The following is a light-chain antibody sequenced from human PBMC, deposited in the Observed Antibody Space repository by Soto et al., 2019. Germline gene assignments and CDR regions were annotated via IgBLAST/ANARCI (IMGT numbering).Light chain of an antibody. Sequence: QSVLTQPPSASGSPGQSVTISCTGTSSDVGGYNDVSWYQQHPGKAPKLMIYEVSKRPSGVPDRFSGSKSGNTASLTVSGLQAEDEANYYCSSYAGSNNFFGTGTKLTVL. CDR3: SSYAGSNNF. J-gene: IGLJ1*01. CDR1: SSDVGGYND. CDR2: EVS. V-gene: IGLV2-8*01.